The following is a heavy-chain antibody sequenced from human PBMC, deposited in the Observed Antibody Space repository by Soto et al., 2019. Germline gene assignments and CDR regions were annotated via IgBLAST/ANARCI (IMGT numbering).Heavy chain of an antibody. Sequence: ASVKVSCKASGYTFTGYFMHWVRQAPGQGLEWMGWINPYSGGADYAQSFQGRVTMTRDTSISTVYMELSRLRFDDTAVYYCARVIRGAYYNSPLDTGGQGTVVTVPQ. CDR1: GYTFTGYF. CDR2: INPYSGGA. D-gene: IGHD3-10*01. CDR3: ARVIRGAYYNSPLDT. J-gene: IGHJ5*02. V-gene: IGHV1-2*02.